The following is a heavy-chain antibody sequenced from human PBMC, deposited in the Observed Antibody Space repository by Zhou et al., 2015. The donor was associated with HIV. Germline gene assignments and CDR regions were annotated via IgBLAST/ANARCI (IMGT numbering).Heavy chain of an antibody. CDR2: IIPLFGTT. V-gene: IGHV1-69*01. CDR1: GGTFGSYA. D-gene: IGHD3-22*01. CDR3: ARERGGYDSSGYVHAWYFDL. J-gene: IGHJ2*01. Sequence: QVQLVQSGAEVKKPGSSVKVSCKASGGTFGSYAINWVRQAPERGLEWVGGIIPLFGTTTYAQMLPGRVVISADEYRSTVYMELSSLRSEDTAIYYCARERGGYDSSGYVHAWYFDLWGPGTLVTVAS.